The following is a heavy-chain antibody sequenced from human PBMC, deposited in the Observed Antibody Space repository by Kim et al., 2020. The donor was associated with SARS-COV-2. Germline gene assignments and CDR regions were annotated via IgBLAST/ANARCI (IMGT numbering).Heavy chain of an antibody. J-gene: IGHJ4*02. CDR2: I. V-gene: IGHV3-21*01. CDR3: ARVTTVTPVDY. D-gene: IGHD4-17*01. Sequence: IYYAASVKGRFTSSRDNAKNSLYLQMNSLRAEDTAVYYCARVTTVTPVDYWGQGTLVTVSS.